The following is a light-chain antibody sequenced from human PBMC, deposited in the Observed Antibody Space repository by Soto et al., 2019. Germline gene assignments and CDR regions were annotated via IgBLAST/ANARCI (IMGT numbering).Light chain of an antibody. Sequence: EIVMTQSPGTLSLSPGDTATLSCRASQSLDSDLAWYQQKPGQAPRLLIFGASARPTGIPARISGSGSGTEFTLTISSLRSEDFAVYFCQQYYNWPRTFGQGTRWIS. CDR2: GAS. CDR1: QSLDSD. J-gene: IGKJ1*01. CDR3: QQYYNWPRT. V-gene: IGKV3-15*01.